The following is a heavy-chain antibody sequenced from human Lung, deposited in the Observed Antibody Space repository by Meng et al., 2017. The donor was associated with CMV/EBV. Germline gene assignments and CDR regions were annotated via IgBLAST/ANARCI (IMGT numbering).Heavy chain of an antibody. V-gene: IGHV1-18*01. Sequence: QYVQVGEVVQKPGASLKGSCKASGYTFTNYGITWVRQAPGQGLEWMGWISAYNGNTNYAQTLQGRVTMTTDTSTSTAYMELRSLRSDDTAVYYCARVEVGITSGDYWGQGTLVTVSS. J-gene: IGHJ4*02. CDR2: ISAYNGNT. CDR1: GYTFTNYG. CDR3: ARVEVGITSGDY. D-gene: IGHD1-26*01.